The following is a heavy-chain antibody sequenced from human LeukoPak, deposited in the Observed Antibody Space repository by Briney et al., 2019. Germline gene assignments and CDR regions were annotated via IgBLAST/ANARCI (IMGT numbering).Heavy chain of an antibody. Sequence: SETLSLTCSVSGGSINSHYWSWIRQPPGKRLEWIGYILNTGNTNYNPSLAKLVTMSVDTSRAQFFLRLSPVTAADTAIYSCASRPADTTWYGVFDYWSQGTLVTVSS. CDR2: ILNTGNT. CDR1: GGSINSHY. D-gene: IGHD3-10*01. V-gene: IGHV4-59*11. CDR3: ASRPADTTWYGVFDY. J-gene: IGHJ4*02.